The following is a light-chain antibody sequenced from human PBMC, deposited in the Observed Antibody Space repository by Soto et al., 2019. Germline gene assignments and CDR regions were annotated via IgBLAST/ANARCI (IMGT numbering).Light chain of an antibody. CDR1: PDIGNY. CDR3: QQYKDYSPVCS. J-gene: IGKJ2*04. Sequence: DVQLTQSPSTLSSSVGARLLITCRALPDIGNYFACYQQKPGKAPKHLIYEASNLRSGVPSRFSGSGSGTEFTLTITGLQPDDFATYYCQQYKDYSPVCSFGQGSKVDIK. V-gene: IGKV1-5*01. CDR2: EAS.